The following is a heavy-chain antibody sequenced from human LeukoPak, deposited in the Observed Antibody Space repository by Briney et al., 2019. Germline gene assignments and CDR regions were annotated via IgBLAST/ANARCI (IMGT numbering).Heavy chain of an antibody. J-gene: IGHJ4*02. D-gene: IGHD3-3*01. V-gene: IGHV4-31*03. Sequence: SETLSLTCTVSGGSISSGGYYWSWIRQHPGKGLEWIGYIYYSGSTYYNPSLKSRVTISVDTFKNQFSLKLSSVTAADTAVYYCARVIFGVVIDYWGQGTLVTVSS. CDR1: GGSISSGGYY. CDR2: IYYSGST. CDR3: ARVIFGVVIDY.